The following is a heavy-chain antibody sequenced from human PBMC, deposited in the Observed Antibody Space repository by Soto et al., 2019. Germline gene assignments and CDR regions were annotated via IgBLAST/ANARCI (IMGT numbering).Heavy chain of an antibody. CDR2: IYYSGST. J-gene: IGHJ6*02. D-gene: IGHD4-17*01. Sequence: PSETLSLTCTVSGGSISSYYWSWIRQPPGKGLEWIGYIYYSGSTNYNPSLKSRVTISVDTSKNQFSLKLSSVTAADTAVYYCARGSYYLDYGETYYYYGMDVWGQGTTVTVSS. CDR1: GGSISSYY. CDR3: ARGSYYLDYGETYYYYGMDV. V-gene: IGHV4-59*01.